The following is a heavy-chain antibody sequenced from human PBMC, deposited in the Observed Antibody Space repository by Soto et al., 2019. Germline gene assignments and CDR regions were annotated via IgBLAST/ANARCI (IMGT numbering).Heavy chain of an antibody. D-gene: IGHD2-15*01. CDR2: INAVNGNT. V-gene: IGHV1-3*01. J-gene: IGHJ4*02. CDR3: ARGPGGPDGPGDY. CDR1: GYTFFTYA. Sequence: QVPLVQSGAEVKKPGASLKVSCKASGYTFFTYAMHWVRQAPGQSLEWLGWINAVNGNTKYSQTFQGRVTITRDTSASTAYMPLSSLRSEDTAVYYCARGPGGPDGPGDYWGQVTLVTVSS.